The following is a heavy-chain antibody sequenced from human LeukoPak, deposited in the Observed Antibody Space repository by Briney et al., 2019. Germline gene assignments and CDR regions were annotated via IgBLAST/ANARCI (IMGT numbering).Heavy chain of an antibody. CDR1: GFTFSSYA. Sequence: GGSLRLSCAASGFTFSSYAMSWVRQAPGKGLEWVSAIRGSGGSTYYADSVKGRFTISRDNSRNTLYLQMNSLRAEDTAVYYCAKDGDDYGDYGDGRLIWGQGTLVTVSS. V-gene: IGHV3-23*01. CDR3: AKDGDDYGDYGDGRLI. J-gene: IGHJ4*02. CDR2: IRGSGGST. D-gene: IGHD4-17*01.